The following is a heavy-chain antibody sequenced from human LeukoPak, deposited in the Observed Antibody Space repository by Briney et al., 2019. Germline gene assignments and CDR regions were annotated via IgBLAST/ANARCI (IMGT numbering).Heavy chain of an antibody. D-gene: IGHD2-15*01. CDR3: ARGGCSGDTCYQFDY. J-gene: IGHJ4*02. CDR1: GGSISSYY. V-gene: IGHV4-59*12. Sequence: RSSETLSLTCTVSGGSISSYYWSWIRQPPGKGLEWIGYIYYSGSTNYNPSLKSRVTISVDTSKNQFSLKLSSVTAADTAVYYCARGGCSGDTCYQFDYWGQGTLVTVSS. CDR2: IYYSGST.